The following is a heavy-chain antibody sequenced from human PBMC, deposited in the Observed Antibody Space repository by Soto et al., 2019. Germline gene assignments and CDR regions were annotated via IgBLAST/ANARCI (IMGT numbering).Heavy chain of an antibody. D-gene: IGHD3-10*01. V-gene: IGHV4-59*08. Sequence: SETLSLTCTVSGGSISSYYWSWIRQPPGKGLEWIGYIYYSGSTNYNPSLKSRVTISVDTSKNQFSLKLSSVTAADTAVYYCARQGGSSGSYYKGMEDYWGQGTLVTVSS. CDR1: GGSISSYY. CDR3: ARQGGSSGSYYKGMEDY. J-gene: IGHJ4*02. CDR2: IYYSGST.